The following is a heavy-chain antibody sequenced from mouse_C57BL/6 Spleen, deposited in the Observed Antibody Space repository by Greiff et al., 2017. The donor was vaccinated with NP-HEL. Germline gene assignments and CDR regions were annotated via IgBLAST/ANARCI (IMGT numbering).Heavy chain of an antibody. D-gene: IGHD3-1*01. V-gene: IGHV1-9*01. Sequence: QVQLQQSGAELMKPGASVKLSCKATGYTFTGYWIAWVKQRPGHGLEWIGEILPGSGSTNDNEKFKGKATFTADTSSNTAYMQLSSLTTEDSAIYCCARSGLRGAMDYWGQGTSVTVSS. CDR1: GYTFTGYW. J-gene: IGHJ4*01. CDR3: ARSGLRGAMDY. CDR2: ILPGSGST.